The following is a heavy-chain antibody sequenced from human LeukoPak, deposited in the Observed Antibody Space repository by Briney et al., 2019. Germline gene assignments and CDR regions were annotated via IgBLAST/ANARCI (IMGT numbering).Heavy chain of an antibody. J-gene: IGHJ4*02. CDR2: VIPIFGTA. CDR3: ARVKVKGGYYSYYFDY. CDR1: GGTFSSYA. V-gene: IGHV1-69*13. Sequence: SVKVSCKASGGTFSSYAISWVRQAPGQGLEWMGGVIPIFGTANYAQKFQGRVTITADESTSTAYMELSSLRSEDTAVYYCARVKVKGGYYSYYFDYWGQGTLVTVSS. D-gene: IGHD3-10*01.